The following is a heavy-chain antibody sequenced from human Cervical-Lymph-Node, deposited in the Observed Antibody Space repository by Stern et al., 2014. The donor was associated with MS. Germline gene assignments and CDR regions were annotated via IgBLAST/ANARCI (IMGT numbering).Heavy chain of an antibody. CDR3: VKRGIAEVRGVRLGDY. Sequence: VQLVESGGGVVKPGGSLRLTCTVSGFTFSSYGMHWVRQAPGKGLEWVSVISYDGSDTYYAESVKGRVTISRDNNKNTLYLEMHRLRREDTAVYYCVKRGIAEVRGVRLGDYWGPGTLVIVSS. D-gene: IGHD3-10*01. CDR1: GFTFSSYG. V-gene: IGHV3-30*18. J-gene: IGHJ4*02. CDR2: ISYDGSDT.